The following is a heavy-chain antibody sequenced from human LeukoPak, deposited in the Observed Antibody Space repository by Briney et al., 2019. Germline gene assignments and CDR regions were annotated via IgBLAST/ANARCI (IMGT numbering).Heavy chain of an antibody. CDR1: GGSISSGSYY. CDR2: IYTSGST. Sequence: PSETLSLTCTVSGGSISSGSYYWSWIRQPAGKGLEWIGRIYTSGSTNYNPSLKSRVTISVDTSKNQFSLKLSSVTAADTAVYYCARDLSRRCSGGSCYLGSDPWGQGTLVTVSS. CDR3: ARDLSRRCSGGSCYLGSDP. D-gene: IGHD2-15*01. V-gene: IGHV4-61*02. J-gene: IGHJ5*02.